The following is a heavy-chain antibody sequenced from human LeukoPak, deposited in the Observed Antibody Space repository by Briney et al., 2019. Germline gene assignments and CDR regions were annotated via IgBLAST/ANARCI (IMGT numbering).Heavy chain of an antibody. CDR3: ARERGRYYDSSDYSDY. V-gene: IGHV1-69*04. Sequence: SVKVSCKASGGTFSSYAISWVRQAPGQGLEWMGRIIPILGIANYAQKFQGRVTITADKSTSTAYMELSSLRSEDTAVYYCARERGRYYDSSDYSDYWGQGTLVTVSS. J-gene: IGHJ4*02. D-gene: IGHD3-22*01. CDR2: IIPILGIA. CDR1: GGTFSSYA.